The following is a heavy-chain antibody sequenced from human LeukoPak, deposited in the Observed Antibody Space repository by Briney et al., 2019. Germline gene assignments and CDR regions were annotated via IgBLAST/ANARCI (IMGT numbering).Heavy chain of an antibody. CDR2: INHSGST. CDR1: RGSFSGYY. J-gene: IGHJ6*01. Sequence: SETLSLTCAVYRGSFSGYYWSWIRQPPGKGLEWIGEINHSGSTNYNPSLKSRVTISVDTSKNQFSLKLSYVTGADTAVYYCASFYRYYYYGMGVWGQGTTVTVSS. CDR3: ASFYRYYYYGMGV. V-gene: IGHV4-34*01. D-gene: IGHD2/OR15-2a*01.